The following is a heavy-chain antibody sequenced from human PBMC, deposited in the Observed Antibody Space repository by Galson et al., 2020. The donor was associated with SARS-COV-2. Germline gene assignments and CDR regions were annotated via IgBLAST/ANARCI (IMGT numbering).Heavy chain of an antibody. CDR2: IYYSGST. D-gene: IGHD6-13*01. CDR3: ARGQLSSSWYDFLDGTGGHKGLKTKYYFDY. Sequence: SETLSLTCTVSGGSISSYYWSWIRQPPGKGLEWIGYIYYSGSTNYNPSLKSRVTISVDTSKNQFSLKLSSVNAADTAVYYCARGQLSSSWYDFLDGTGGHKGLKTKYYFDYWGQGTLVTVSS. J-gene: IGHJ4*02. V-gene: IGHV4-59*13. CDR1: GGSISSYY.